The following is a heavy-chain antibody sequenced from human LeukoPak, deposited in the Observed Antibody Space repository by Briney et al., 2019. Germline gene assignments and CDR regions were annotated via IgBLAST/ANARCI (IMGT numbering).Heavy chain of an antibody. J-gene: IGHJ4*02. CDR1: GFTFSNAW. CDR3: ARAQNYDFWSGYYTGFDY. Sequence: GGSLRLSCAASGFTFSNAWMSWVRQAPGKGLEWVGRIKSKTDGGTTDYAAPVKGRFTISRDDSKNTLYLQMNSLRAEDTAVYYCARAQNYDFWSGYYTGFDYWGQGTLVTVSS. CDR2: IKSKTDGGTT. V-gene: IGHV3-15*01. D-gene: IGHD3-3*01.